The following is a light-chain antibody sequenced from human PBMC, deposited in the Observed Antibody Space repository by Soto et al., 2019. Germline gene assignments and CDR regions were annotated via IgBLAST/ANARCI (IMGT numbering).Light chain of an antibody. Sequence: EIVLAQSPGTLSLSPGERATLSCRASQSVSSSYLSWYHQKPGQAPRLLIYGASSRATGIPDRFSGSGSGTDFTLTISRLEPEDSAVYYCQQFDDSVTFGQGTRLEI. CDR1: QSVSSSY. CDR3: QQFDDSVT. V-gene: IGKV3-20*01. J-gene: IGKJ5*01. CDR2: GAS.